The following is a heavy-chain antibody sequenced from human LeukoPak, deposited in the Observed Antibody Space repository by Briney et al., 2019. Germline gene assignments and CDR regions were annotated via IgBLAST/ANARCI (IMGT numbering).Heavy chain of an antibody. CDR1: GDSITTHY. CDR2: IHHSGSA. Sequence: SETLSLTCTVSGDSITTHYWTWIRRPPGRAPEWIGYIHHSGSANNNPSLKSRVTMSVDTSKNQFSLRLTSVTAADTAVYYCARDPSRIVVVPAAKGENWFDPWGQGTLVTVSS. J-gene: IGHJ5*02. CDR3: ARDPSRIVVVPAAKGENWFDP. V-gene: IGHV4-59*11. D-gene: IGHD2-2*01.